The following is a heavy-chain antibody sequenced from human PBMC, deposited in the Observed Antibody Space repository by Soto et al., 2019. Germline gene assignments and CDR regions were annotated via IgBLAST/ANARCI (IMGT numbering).Heavy chain of an antibody. CDR1: GFTFSSYA. Sequence: PGGSLRLSCAASGFTFSSYAMHWVRQAPGKGLEWVAVISYDGSNKYYADSVKGRFTISRDNSKNTLYLQMNSLRAEDTAVYYCARDPLGWFSRGRRYAFAIWVQGTMVTVSS. D-gene: IGHD3-3*01. CDR2: ISYDGSNK. CDR3: ARDPLGWFSRGRRYAFAI. J-gene: IGHJ3*02. V-gene: IGHV3-30-3*01.